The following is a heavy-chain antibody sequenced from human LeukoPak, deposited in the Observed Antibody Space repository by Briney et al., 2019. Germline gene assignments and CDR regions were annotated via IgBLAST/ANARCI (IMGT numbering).Heavy chain of an antibody. CDR2: IRYDGTNK. Sequence: GGSLRLSCAASGFTFSSYGMHWVRQAPGKGLEWVAFIRYDGTNKYYADSVEGRFTISRDTSKNTLYLQMNSLRTEDTAVYYCAKDLGSSGCFDYWGQGNLVTVSS. D-gene: IGHD6-19*01. CDR3: AKDLGSSGCFDY. J-gene: IGHJ4*02. V-gene: IGHV3-30*02. CDR1: GFTFSSYG.